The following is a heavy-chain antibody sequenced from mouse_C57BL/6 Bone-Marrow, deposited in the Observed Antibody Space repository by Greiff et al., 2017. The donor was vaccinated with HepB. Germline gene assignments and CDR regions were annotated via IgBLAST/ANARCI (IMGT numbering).Heavy chain of an antibody. CDR1: GYTFTDYA. Sequence: VQLQQSGPELVRPGVSVKISCKGSGYTFTDYAMHWVKQSHAKSLEWIGVISTYYGDASYNQKFKDNATMTVDKSSSTAYMELARLTSEDSAVYYCARRGDGSSLYFDYWDQGTTLTVSS. CDR3: ARRGDGSSLYFDY. V-gene: IGHV1-67*01. J-gene: IGHJ2*01. CDR2: ISTYYGDA. D-gene: IGHD1-1*01.